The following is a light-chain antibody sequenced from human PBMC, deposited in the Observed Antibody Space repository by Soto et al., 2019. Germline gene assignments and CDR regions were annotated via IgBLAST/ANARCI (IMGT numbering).Light chain of an antibody. V-gene: IGKV1-5*03. CDR1: QSISSW. J-gene: IGKJ1*01. Sequence: DIQMTQSPSTLSAGGGDTVTITCRASQSISSWLAWYQQKPGKAPKLLSYKASSLESGVTSRFSGSGSGTAVTLTLSSQQPDDFATYYCQQYNSYPWSFGQGTKVEIK. CDR2: KAS. CDR3: QQYNSYPWS.